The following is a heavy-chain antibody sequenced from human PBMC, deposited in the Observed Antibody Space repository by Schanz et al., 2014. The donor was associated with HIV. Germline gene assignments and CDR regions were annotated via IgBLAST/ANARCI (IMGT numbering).Heavy chain of an antibody. J-gene: IGHJ3*01. D-gene: IGHD1-20*01. Sequence: EVQLLESGGGLVHPGGSLRLSCAASGFTFSTYAMTWVRQAPGKGLEWVASIHGGGGIPYYADFVKGRFTVSRDNSKSTLYLQMHSLRAEDTAVYYCAKTSITLGMDVWGQGTMVTVSS. V-gene: IGHV3-23*01. CDR3: AKTSITLGMDV. CDR1: GFTFSTYA. CDR2: IHGGGGIP.